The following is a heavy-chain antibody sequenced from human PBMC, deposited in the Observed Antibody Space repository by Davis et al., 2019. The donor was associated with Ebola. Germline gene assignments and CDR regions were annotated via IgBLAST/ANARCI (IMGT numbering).Heavy chain of an antibody. CDR1: GRSSTAYY. J-gene: IGHJ5*02. D-gene: IGHD2-21*01. CDR3: ARECGDGVHKWFDP. V-gene: IGHV4-34*01. CDR2: INHSGST. Sequence: SETLSLTCAVYGRSSTAYYCSCIPQLPGKGLEWIGEINHSGSTNYNPFLKSPETILVDTSKNQFSLKLSSVTAADTAVYYCARECGDGVHKWFDPWGQGALVTTAS.